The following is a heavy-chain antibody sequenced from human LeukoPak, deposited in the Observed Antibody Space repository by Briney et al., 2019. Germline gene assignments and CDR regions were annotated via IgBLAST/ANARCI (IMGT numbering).Heavy chain of an antibody. V-gene: IGHV1-2*02. CDR2: ISPSGGT. CDR1: GYTFTSYD. J-gene: IGHJ4*02. D-gene: IGHD3-10*01. CDR3: ARDHYYTSGSPSFDY. Sequence: ASVKVSYKASGYTFTSYDINWVRQATGQGLEWMGWISPSGGTDYAQKFQGRVTMTKDTSITTAYMELDSLRSDDTAVYYCARDHYYTSGSPSFDYWGQGTLVTVSS.